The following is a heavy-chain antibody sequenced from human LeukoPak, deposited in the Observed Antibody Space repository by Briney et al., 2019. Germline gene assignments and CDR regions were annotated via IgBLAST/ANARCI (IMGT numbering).Heavy chain of an antibody. Sequence: SETLSLTCTVSGGSISSYYWSWIRQPPGKGLEWIGEINHSGSTNYNPSLKSRVTISVDTSRNQFSLKLSSVTAADTAVYYCARQILGYCSSTSCYTKENYFDYWGQGTLVTVSS. J-gene: IGHJ4*02. CDR3: ARQILGYCSSTSCYTKENYFDY. D-gene: IGHD2-2*02. CDR1: GGSISSYY. CDR2: INHSGST. V-gene: IGHV4-34*01.